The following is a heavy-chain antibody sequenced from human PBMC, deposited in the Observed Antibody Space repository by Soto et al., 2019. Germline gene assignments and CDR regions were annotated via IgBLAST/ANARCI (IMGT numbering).Heavy chain of an antibody. V-gene: IGHV4-34*01. CDR1: GGSFGGYY. CDR2: INHTGST. D-gene: IGHD6-6*01. Sequence: QVQLQQWGAGLLKPSETLSLTCAVYGGSFGGYYWTWIRQPPGKGLEWIGEINHTGSTNYNPSLKSRVTISADTSKNQFSLKLKSVTAADTAMSYCASAWYSRSPVDSWGQGTLVTVSS. CDR3: ASAWYSRSPVDS. J-gene: IGHJ4*02.